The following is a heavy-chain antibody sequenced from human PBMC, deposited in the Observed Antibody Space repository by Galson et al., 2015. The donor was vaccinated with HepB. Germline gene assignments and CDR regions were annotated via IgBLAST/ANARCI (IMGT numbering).Heavy chain of an antibody. J-gene: IGHJ4*02. CDR2: IRCSGGNK. D-gene: IGHD6-6*01. CDR3: AKGPAARPFDY. V-gene: IGHV3-23*01. Sequence: SLRLSCAGSGFTFSSYAMNWVRQAPGKGLEWVTVIRCSGGNKYYADSVKGRFTISRDNSKNTLYLQMNSLRAEDTAVYYCAKGPAARPFDYWGQGTLVTVSS. CDR1: GFTFSSYA.